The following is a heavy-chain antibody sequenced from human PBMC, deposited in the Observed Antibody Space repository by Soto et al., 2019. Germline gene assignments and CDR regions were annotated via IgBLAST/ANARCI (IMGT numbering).Heavy chain of an antibody. Sequence: TDTLSLTCGVSGSFLGGSFCYYFWTWVRQKRRKGLEWIVVVIHRGCCNYSLCLKSRVTMSFDTYKNQFSLSLASVTAADEAVYYCARAHFSQYSQDYYCLDYWGQGTTVTVSS. D-gene: IGHD3-3*02. CDR3: ARAHFSQYSQDYYCLDY. CDR1: GSFLGGSFCYYF. V-gene: IGHV4-34*12. CDR2: VIHRGCC. J-gene: IGHJ6*02.